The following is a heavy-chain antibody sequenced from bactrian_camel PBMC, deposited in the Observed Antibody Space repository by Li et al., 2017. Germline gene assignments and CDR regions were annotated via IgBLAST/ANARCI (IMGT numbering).Heavy chain of an antibody. D-gene: IGHD4*01. CDR1: GFTAYSCA. V-gene: IGHV3S55*01. J-gene: IGHJ4*01. CDR3: AATATDRFACRTRYVTMFPD. CDR2: ISFDGRA. Sequence: HVQLVESGGGSVQAGGSLRLSCTAPGFTAYSCAIDWYRQAAGKRREWVSTISFDGRALYADSVKGRFTISKDVTKDTAYLQMNSLKPEDTAMYYCAATATDRFACRTRYVTMFPDRGQGTQVTVS.